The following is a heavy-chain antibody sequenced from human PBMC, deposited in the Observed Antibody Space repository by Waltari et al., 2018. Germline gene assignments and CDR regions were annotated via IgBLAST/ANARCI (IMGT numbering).Heavy chain of an antibody. D-gene: IGHD2-15*01. CDR2: IFYNDEK. Sequence: QVTLKESGPVLVKHTETLTLTCSVSGFSLSNHNMSVSWIRQPPGKALEWLADIFYNDEKSYSMSLKNIITVSKDTSKSQVVLTMTDMDPADTATYYCARLFVVADSSPIDFWGQGILVTVSS. CDR1: GFSLSNHNMS. CDR3: ARLFVVADSSPIDF. V-gene: IGHV2-26*01. J-gene: IGHJ4*02.